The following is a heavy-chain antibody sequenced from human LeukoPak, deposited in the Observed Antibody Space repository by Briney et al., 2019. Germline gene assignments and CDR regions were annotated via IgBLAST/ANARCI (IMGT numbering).Heavy chain of an antibody. CDR3: ARVVRFGELFRIDY. V-gene: IGHV4-59*01. D-gene: IGHD3-10*01. CDR2: IYYSGST. J-gene: IGHJ4*02. Sequence: SETLSLTCTVSGGSISSYYWSWIRQPPGKGLGGIGYIYYSGSTNYNPSLKSRVTISVDTSKNQFSLKLSSVTAADTAVYYCARVVRFGELFRIDYWGQGTLVTVSS. CDR1: GGSISSYY.